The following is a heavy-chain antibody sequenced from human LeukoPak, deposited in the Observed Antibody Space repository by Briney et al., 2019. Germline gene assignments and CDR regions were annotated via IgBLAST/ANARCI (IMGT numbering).Heavy chain of an antibody. CDR1: GGSISSSSYY. Sequence: PSETLSLTCTVSGGSISSSSYYWGWIRQPPGKGLECIGSIYYSGSTYYNPSLKSRVTISVDTSKNQFSLKLSSVTAADTAVYYCAEVGGGRRGAMGLFDYWGQGTLVTVSS. J-gene: IGHJ4*02. CDR2: IYYSGST. V-gene: IGHV4-39*01. D-gene: IGHD3-16*01. CDR3: AEVGGGRRGAMGLFDY.